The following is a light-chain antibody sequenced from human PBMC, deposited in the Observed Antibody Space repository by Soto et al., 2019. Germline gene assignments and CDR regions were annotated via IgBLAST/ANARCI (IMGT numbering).Light chain of an antibody. J-gene: IGLJ2*01. CDR1: TGAVTSGHY. CDR2: DTT. CDR3: LLVYSGIVV. Sequence: QTVVTQEPSLTVSPGGTVTLTCSSSTGAVTSGHYPYWFQQKPGQAPKTLIYDTTNKHSWSPARFSGSLLGGKATLTLSGAQPEDEADYYCLLVYSGIVVFGGGTKLTVL. V-gene: IGLV7-46*01.